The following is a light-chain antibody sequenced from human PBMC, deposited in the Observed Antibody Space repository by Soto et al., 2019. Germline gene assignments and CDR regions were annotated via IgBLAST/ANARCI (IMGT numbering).Light chain of an antibody. J-gene: IGKJ1*01. V-gene: IGKV1-5*01. CDR3: QQYNSYST. Sequence: IQMTQSTSTLSASVGDRVTITFRASQSISTWLAWYQQKPGKAPKLLIYDASSLESGVPSRFSGSGSGTEFTLTISSLQPEDFASYYCQQYNSYSTFGQGTKVDIK. CDR2: DAS. CDR1: QSISTW.